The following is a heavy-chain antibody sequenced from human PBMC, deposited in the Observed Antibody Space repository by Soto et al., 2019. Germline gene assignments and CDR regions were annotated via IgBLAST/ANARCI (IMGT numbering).Heavy chain of an antibody. Sequence: HEHLVQSGAEVKRPGASLKVSCKASGYSFTGYYIHWVRQAPGQGLEWMGWINPDSGATNYAQNSQGRVTLTSDTSISTASMDLTSLTSDDTAVYYCARGDYGTGGYPFPYFDYWGQATLVIVSS. CDR1: GYSFTGYY. J-gene: IGHJ4*02. CDR3: ARGDYGTGGYPFPYFDY. CDR2: INPDSGAT. D-gene: IGHD2-8*02. V-gene: IGHV1-2*02.